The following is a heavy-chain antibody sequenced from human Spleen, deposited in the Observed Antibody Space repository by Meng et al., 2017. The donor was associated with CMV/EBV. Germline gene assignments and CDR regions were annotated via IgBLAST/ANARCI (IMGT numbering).Heavy chain of an antibody. J-gene: IGHJ3*02. Sequence: GGSLRLSCAASGFIFSNYGMHWVRQAPGKGLEWVAFIRYDGNNKNYADFVQGRFTISRDSSKNTLSLHMISLRAEDTAVYYCLNDFWSGKDAFDIWGQGTMVTVSS. V-gene: IGHV3-30*02. CDR3: LNDFWSGKDAFDI. CDR1: GFIFSNYG. CDR2: IRYDGNNK. D-gene: IGHD3-3*01.